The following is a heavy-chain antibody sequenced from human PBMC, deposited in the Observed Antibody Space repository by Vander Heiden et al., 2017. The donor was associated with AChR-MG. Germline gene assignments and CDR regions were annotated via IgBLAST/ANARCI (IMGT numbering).Heavy chain of an antibody. D-gene: IGHD3-10*01. CDR3: ARAGRGRTCSFCGFDI. CDR2: TNPSSGNA. V-gene: IGHV1-8*02. CDR1: GYTFTDFA. Sequence: QAQLVQSGSDVRKPGASVRVSCSASGYTFTDFAINWVRQAPGQGLAWMGWTNPSSGNAAFAEIFQGRVTSSSRSSTGTAYLELTTLTSGDTALYFCARAGRGRTCSFCGFDIWGQGTMVTVS. J-gene: IGHJ3*02.